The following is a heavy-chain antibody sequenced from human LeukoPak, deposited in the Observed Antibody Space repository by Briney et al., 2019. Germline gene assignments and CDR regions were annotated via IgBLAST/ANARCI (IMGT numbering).Heavy chain of an antibody. CDR3: ARDAPTVGVDS. Sequence: GGSLRLSCAASGFIFDDYGMSCVRQAPGKGLEWVSGINWNGGRPGYADSVKGRFTISRANAKNSLYLQMNSLRAEEDTALYYCARDAPTVGVDSWGQGTLVTVSS. J-gene: IGHJ4*02. CDR2: INWNGGRP. CDR1: GFIFDDYG. V-gene: IGHV3-20*04.